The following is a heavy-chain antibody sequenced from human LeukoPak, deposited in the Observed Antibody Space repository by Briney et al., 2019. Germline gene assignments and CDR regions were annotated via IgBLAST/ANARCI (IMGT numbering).Heavy chain of an antibody. CDR1: GFTFSSYS. CDR3: AREKPALTYYYDSSGYYYFDY. CDR2: ISSSNSYI. Sequence: GGSLRLSCAASGFTFSSYSMNWVRQAPGKGLEWVSSISSSNSYIYYADSVKGRFTISRDNAKNSLYLQMNSLRAEDTAVYYCAREKPALTYYYDSSGYYYFDYWGQGTLVTVSS. V-gene: IGHV3-21*01. J-gene: IGHJ4*02. D-gene: IGHD3-22*01.